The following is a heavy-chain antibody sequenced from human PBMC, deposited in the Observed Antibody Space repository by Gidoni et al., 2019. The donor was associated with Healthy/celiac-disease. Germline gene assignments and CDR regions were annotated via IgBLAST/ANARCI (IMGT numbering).Heavy chain of an antibody. CDR1: GGSISSSSYY. D-gene: IGHD3-10*01. J-gene: IGHJ5*02. CDR3: ARHFLLAITMVREEETANWFDP. V-gene: IGHV4-39*01. Sequence: QLQLQESGPGLVKPSETLSLTCTVSGGSISSSSYYWGWIRQPPGKGLEWIGSIYYSGSTYYNPSLKSRVTISVDTSKNQFSLKLSSVTAADTAVYYCARHFLLAITMVREEETANWFDPWGQGTLVTVSS. CDR2: IYYSGST.